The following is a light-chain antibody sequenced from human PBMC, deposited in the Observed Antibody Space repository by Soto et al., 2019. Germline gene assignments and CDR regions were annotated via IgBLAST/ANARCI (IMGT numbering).Light chain of an antibody. Sequence: EIVLTQSPGTLSLSPGERATLSCRASQSVSSNLAWYQQKPGQAPRLLISGASTRATGIPDRFSGSGSGTDFTLTISRLEPEDFALYYCQQYGSSPITFAQRTRLEIK. CDR3: QQYGSSPIT. J-gene: IGKJ5*01. V-gene: IGKV3-20*01. CDR2: GAS. CDR1: QSVSSN.